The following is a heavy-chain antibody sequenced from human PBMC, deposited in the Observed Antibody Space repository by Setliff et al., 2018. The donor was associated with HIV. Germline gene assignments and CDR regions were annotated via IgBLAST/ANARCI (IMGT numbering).Heavy chain of an antibody. Sequence: VASVKVSCKASGYTFINYAMNWVRQAPGQGLEWMGWINTHTGSPTYAQAFTGRFVFSVDTSAGTTYLQISSLKAEDTAVYYCAILGVAATDDAFDIWGQGTMVTVSS. D-gene: IGHD2-15*01. CDR2: INTHTGSP. CDR1: GYTFINYA. CDR3: AILGVAATDDAFDI. J-gene: IGHJ3*02. V-gene: IGHV7-4-1*02.